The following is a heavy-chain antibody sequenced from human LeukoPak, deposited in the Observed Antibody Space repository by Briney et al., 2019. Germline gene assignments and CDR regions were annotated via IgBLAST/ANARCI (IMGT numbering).Heavy chain of an antibody. CDR3: ARDKTYYDSSGYYFDY. Sequence: GASVKVSCKASGYTFTGYYMHWVRQAPGQGLEWMGWINPNSGGTNHAQKFQGRVTMTRDTSISTAYMELSRLRSDDTAVYYCARDKTYYDSSGYYFDYWGQGTLVTVSS. D-gene: IGHD3-22*01. CDR1: GYTFTGYY. CDR2: INPNSGGT. V-gene: IGHV1-2*02. J-gene: IGHJ4*02.